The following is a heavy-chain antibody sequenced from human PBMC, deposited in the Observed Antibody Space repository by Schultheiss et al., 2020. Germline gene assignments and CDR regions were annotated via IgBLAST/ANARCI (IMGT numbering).Heavy chain of an antibody. V-gene: IGHV3-33*08. J-gene: IGHJ4*02. D-gene: IGHD3-22*01. CDR1: GFTFSSYG. CDR2: IWYDGSNK. CDR3: ARDYYDSSGYLFDY. Sequence: GGSLRLSCAASGFTFSSYGMHWVRQAPGKGLEWVAVIWYDGSNKYYADSVKGRFTISRDNSKNTLYLQMNSLRAEDTAVYYCARDYYDSSGYLFDYWGQGILVTVSS.